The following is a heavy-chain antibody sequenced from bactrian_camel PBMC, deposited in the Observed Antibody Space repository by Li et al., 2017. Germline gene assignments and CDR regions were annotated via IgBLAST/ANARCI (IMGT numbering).Heavy chain of an antibody. CDR3: ASNAGR. V-gene: IGHV3S6*01. Sequence: HVQLVESGGGSALAGGSVRLSCAASGFTFSSLFMNWVRQAPGKGLEWVSNIYSDGMQACYADSVKGRLTISRDVAKSTVYLQMNILKSEDTALYYCASNAGRWGQGTQVTVS. CDR1: GFTFSSLF. J-gene: IGHJ4*01. CDR2: IYSDGMQA.